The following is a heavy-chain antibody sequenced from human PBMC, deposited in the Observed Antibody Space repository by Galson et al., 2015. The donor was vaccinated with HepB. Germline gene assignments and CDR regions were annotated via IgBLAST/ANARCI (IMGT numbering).Heavy chain of an antibody. Sequence: SLRLSCAASGFTFSVYGMNWVRQAPGKRLEWVAIISYDGSTKYYADSVKGRFTISRDNSKNTLYLQMNSLRAEDTAVYYCARDADPGYSSGWYNLYLDFWGQGTLVTVSS. V-gene: IGHV3-33*01. D-gene: IGHD6-19*01. CDR3: ARDADPGYSSGWYNLYLDF. CDR1: GFTFSVYG. CDR2: ISYDGSTK. J-gene: IGHJ4*02.